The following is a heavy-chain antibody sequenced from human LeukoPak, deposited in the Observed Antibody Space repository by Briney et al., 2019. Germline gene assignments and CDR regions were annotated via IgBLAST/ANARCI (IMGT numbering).Heavy chain of an antibody. V-gene: IGHV1-2*02. CDR3: ARDQEGGSGTFDP. CDR2: INPNSSGT. D-gene: IGHD3-10*01. J-gene: IGHJ5*02. Sequence: ASVKVSCNASGDTFTGYYLHWVRQAPGQGLEWIGWINPNSSGTNYAQKFQGRATITSDTSISTAYIELSGLTSDDTAVYYCARDQEGGSGTFDPWGQGTLVTVSS. CDR1: GDTFTGYY.